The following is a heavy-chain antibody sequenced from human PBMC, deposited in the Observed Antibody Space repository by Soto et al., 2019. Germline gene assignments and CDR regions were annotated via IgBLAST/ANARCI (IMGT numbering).Heavy chain of an antibody. CDR2: ISTNGGST. V-gene: IGHV3-64*01. CDR3: ARDRSWGVTMGNWYFDL. J-gene: IGHJ2*01. Sequence: GGSLRLSCAASGFTFNSFAMHWVRQAPGKGLEYVSAISTNGGSTFYANSVKGRFTNSRDNSKNTLYLQMGSLRAEDLAVYYCARDRSWGVTMGNWYFDLWGRGTLVTVSS. CDR1: GFTFNSFA. D-gene: IGHD4-17*01.